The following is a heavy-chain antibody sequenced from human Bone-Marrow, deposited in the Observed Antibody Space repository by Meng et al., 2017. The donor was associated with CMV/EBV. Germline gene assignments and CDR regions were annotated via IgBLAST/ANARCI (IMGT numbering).Heavy chain of an antibody. Sequence: QVQLVQSGAEVEKPGASVKVACKASGSTFTGYYMHWVRQAPGQGLEWMGWINPNSGGTNYAQKFQGRVTMTRDTSISTAYMELSRLRSDDTAVYYCAREGGSIGGWFDPWGQGTLVTVSS. CDR1: GSTFTGYY. D-gene: IGHD3-16*01. CDR2: INPNSGGT. J-gene: IGHJ5*02. V-gene: IGHV1-2*02. CDR3: AREGGSIGGWFDP.